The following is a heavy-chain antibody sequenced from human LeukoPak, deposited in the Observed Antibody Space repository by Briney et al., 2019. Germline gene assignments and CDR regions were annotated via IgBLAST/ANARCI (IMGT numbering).Heavy chain of an antibody. Sequence: GGSLRLSCAASGFPFSSFWMHWVRQAPGKGLVWVSDMNEYSTTIRYADSVKGRFTISRDNAKSIPYLQMNNLRAEDTAMYFCARGGVNPVDHWGQGTLVTVSS. CDR3: ARGGVNPVDH. V-gene: IGHV3-74*01. D-gene: IGHD1-14*01. CDR1: GFPFSSFW. CDR2: MNEYSTTI. J-gene: IGHJ4*02.